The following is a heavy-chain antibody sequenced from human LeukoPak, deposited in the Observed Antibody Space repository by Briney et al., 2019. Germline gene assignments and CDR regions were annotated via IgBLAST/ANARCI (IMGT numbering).Heavy chain of an antibody. J-gene: IGHJ4*02. CDR1: GFTFSTYG. V-gene: IGHV3-30*18. CDR3: AKVFFSGSYYAASDY. CDR2: ISYDGSNK. D-gene: IGHD1-26*01. Sequence: RGSLRLSCAASGFTFSTYGMHWVRQAPGRGLEWVAVISYDGSNKYYADSAKGRFTISRDNSKNTLYLQMNSLGAEDTAVYYCAKVFFSGSYYAASDYWGQGTLVTVSS.